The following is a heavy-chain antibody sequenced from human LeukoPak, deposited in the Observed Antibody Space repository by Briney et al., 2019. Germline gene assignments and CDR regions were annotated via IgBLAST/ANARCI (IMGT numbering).Heavy chain of an antibody. CDR1: GFTFSSYA. CDR2: ISGSGGST. D-gene: IGHD5-24*01. V-gene: IGHV3-23*01. Sequence: QPGGSLRLSCAASGFTFSSYAMNWVRQAPGRGLAWVSAISGSGGSTYYADSVKGRFTISRDNSKNTLYLQMNSLRAEDTAVYYCAKGGYNPFDYWGQGTLVTVSS. CDR3: AKGGYNPFDY. J-gene: IGHJ4*02.